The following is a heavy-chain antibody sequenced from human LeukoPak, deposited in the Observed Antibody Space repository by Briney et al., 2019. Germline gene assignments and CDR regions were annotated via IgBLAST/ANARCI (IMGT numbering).Heavy chain of an antibody. D-gene: IGHD5-24*01. Sequence: SETLSLTCTVSGGSISSYYWSWIRQPAGKGLEWIGRIYTSGSTNYNPPLKSRVTMSVDTSKNQFSLKLSSVTAADTAVYYCRGLQEGGYYYMDVWGKGTTVTVSS. V-gene: IGHV4-4*07. CDR1: GGSISSYY. CDR3: RGLQEGGYYYMDV. J-gene: IGHJ6*03. CDR2: IYTSGST.